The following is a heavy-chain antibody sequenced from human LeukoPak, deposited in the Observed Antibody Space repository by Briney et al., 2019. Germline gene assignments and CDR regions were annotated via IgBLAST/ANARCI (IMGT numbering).Heavy chain of an antibody. J-gene: IGHJ4*02. CDR1: GYSISSGYY. CDR3: AREYSSSS. CDR2: IYHSGST. V-gene: IGHV4-38-2*01. Sequence: SETLSLTCAVSGYSISSGYYWGWIRQPPGKGLEWIGSIYHSGSTYYNPSLKSRVTISVDTSKNQFSLKLSSVTAADTAVYYCAREYSSSSGGQGTLVTVSS. D-gene: IGHD6-6*01.